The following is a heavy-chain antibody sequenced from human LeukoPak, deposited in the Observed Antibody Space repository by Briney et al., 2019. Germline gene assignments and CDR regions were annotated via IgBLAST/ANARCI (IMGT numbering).Heavy chain of an antibody. Sequence: GGSLRLSCAASGSTFSSYGMHWVRQAPGKGLEWVAFIRYDGSNKYYADSVKGRFTISRDNSKNTLYLQMNSLRAEDTAVYYCAKDFIAARPAVFDYWGQGTLVTVSS. V-gene: IGHV3-30*02. CDR3: AKDFIAARPAVFDY. CDR1: GSTFSSYG. D-gene: IGHD6-6*01. CDR2: IRYDGSNK. J-gene: IGHJ4*02.